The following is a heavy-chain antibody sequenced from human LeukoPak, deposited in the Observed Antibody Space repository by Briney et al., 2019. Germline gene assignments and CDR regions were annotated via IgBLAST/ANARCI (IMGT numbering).Heavy chain of an antibody. J-gene: IGHJ6*03. CDR3: AKGPVTVNYYYMDV. V-gene: IGHV3-33*06. D-gene: IGHD5-18*01. Sequence: GSLRLSCAASGFTFSSYGMHWVRRAPGKGLEWVAVIWYDGSNKYYADSVKGRFTISRDNSKNTLYLQMNSLRAEDTAVYYCAKGPVTVNYYYMDVWGKGTTVTVSS. CDR2: IWYDGSNK. CDR1: GFTFSSYG.